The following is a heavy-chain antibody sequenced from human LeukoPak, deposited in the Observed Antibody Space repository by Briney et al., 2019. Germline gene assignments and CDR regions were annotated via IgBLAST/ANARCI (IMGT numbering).Heavy chain of an antibody. V-gene: IGHV4-61*02. J-gene: IGHJ6*03. CDR1: GGSLSSGDYY. CDR2: IYTSGST. D-gene: IGHD6-19*01. CDR3: ARDFSSIAVAGTGGRYYYYYMDV. Sequence: SQTLSLTCTVSGGSLSSGDYYWSWIRQPPGKGLEWIGRIYTSGSTNYNPSLKSRVTMSVDTSKNQFSLKLSSVTAADTAVYYCARDFSSIAVAGTGGRYYYYYMDVWGKGTTVTVSS.